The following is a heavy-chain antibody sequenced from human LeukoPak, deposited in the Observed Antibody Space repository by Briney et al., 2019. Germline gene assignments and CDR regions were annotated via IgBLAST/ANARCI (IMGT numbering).Heavy chain of an antibody. D-gene: IGHD3-22*01. CDR2: ISSSGSTI. CDR3: ARGSQYYYDSREIDY. CDR1: GFTFSDYY. Sequence: GGSLRLSCAASGFTFSDYYMSWIRQAPGEGLAWVSYISSSGSTIYYADSAKGRFTISRDNAKNSLYLQMNSLRAEDTAVYYCARGSQYYYDSREIDYWGQGTLVTVSS. J-gene: IGHJ4*02. V-gene: IGHV3-11*01.